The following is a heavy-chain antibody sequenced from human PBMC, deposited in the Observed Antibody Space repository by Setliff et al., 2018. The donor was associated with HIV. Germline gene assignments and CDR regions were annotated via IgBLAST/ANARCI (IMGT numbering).Heavy chain of an antibody. Sequence: SETLSLTCTVSGGSFSNYFWSWIRQPAGKGLEWIGRISVSGSTNFNPSLKSRVTMSVDTSENQFPLKLSSATAADTAVYYCARGGSRGSWYWDYWGQGTLVTVSS. D-gene: IGHD6-13*01. CDR1: GGSFSNYF. CDR3: ARGGSRGSWYWDY. V-gene: IGHV4-4*07. CDR2: ISVSGST. J-gene: IGHJ4*02.